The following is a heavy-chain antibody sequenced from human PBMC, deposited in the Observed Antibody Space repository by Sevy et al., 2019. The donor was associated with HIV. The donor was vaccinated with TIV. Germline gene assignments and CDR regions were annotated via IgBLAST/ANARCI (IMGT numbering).Heavy chain of an antibody. Sequence: SETLSLTCTVSGGSINSDHWNWIRQPPGKGLEWIGYVYYMGGTNYNPSLKNLVTISVDRTKKQFSLKLTSVTAADTALYYCARRNDFAIWGQGTMVTVSS. CDR1: GGSINSDH. V-gene: IGHV4-59*08. CDR3: ARRNDFAI. J-gene: IGHJ3*02. CDR2: VYYMGGT.